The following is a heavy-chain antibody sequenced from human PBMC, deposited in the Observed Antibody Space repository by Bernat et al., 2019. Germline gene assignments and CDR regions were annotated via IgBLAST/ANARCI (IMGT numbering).Heavy chain of an antibody. V-gene: IGHV3-74*01. CDR1: GFTFSSYW. Sequence: EVQLVESGGGLVQPGGSLRLSCAASGFTFSSYWMHWVRQAPGKGLVWVSRINSDGRTTNYADSVKGRFTISRDNAKNSLYLQMNSLRAEDTAVYYCARVGRGSSWSYYCYYMDVWGKGTTVTVSS. J-gene: IGHJ6*03. CDR3: ARVGRGSSWSYYCYYMDV. D-gene: IGHD6-13*01. CDR2: INSDGRTT.